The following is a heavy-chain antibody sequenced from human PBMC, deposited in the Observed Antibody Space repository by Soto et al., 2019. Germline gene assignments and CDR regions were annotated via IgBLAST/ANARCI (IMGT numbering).Heavy chain of an antibody. V-gene: IGHV3-23*01. CDR2: ISGSGFKK. J-gene: IGHJ5*02. CDR3: AKNQGVELVPLATVDWFDP. D-gene: IGHD1-26*01. Sequence: PGGSLRLSCAASGFIFENFGMSWVRQAPGKGLEWISSISGSGFKKYYADSVKGRFTISRDNSKSTVYLELNNLGAEDTAVYHCAKNQGVELVPLATVDWFDPWGQGSVVTV. CDR1: GFIFENFG.